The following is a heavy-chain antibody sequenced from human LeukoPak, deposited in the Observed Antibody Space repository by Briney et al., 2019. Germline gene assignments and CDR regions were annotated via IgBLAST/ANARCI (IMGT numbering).Heavy chain of an antibody. V-gene: IGHV3-30-3*01. D-gene: IGHD3-3*01. CDR1: GFTVSSNY. Sequence: PGGSLRLSCAASGFTVSSNYMSWVRQAPGKGLEGEAVISYDGSNKYYADSVKGRFTISRDNSKNTLYLQMNSLRAEDTAVYYCARDPPDGVVTFSDYWGQGTLVTVSS. CDR2: ISYDGSNK. J-gene: IGHJ4*02. CDR3: ARDPPDGVVTFSDY.